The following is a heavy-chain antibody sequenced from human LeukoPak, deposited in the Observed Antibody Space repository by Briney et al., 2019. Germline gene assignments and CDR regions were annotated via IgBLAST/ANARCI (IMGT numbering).Heavy chain of an antibody. J-gene: IGHJ4*02. V-gene: IGHV3-30*18. D-gene: IGHD4-17*01. CDR3: AKAGRYGDYSDY. CDR2: ISYDGSNK. CDR1: GFTFSYHW. Sequence: GGSLRLSCAASGFTFSYHWMTWVRQAPGKGLEWVAVISYDGSNKYYADSVKGRFTISRDNSKNTLYLQMNSLRAEDTAVYYCAKAGRYGDYSDYWGQGTLVTVSS.